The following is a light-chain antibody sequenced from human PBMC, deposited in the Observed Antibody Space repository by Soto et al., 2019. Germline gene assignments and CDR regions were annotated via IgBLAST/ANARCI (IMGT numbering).Light chain of an antibody. CDR1: HIVSIN. CDR3: QHYHSWPRTWT. CDR2: GAS. Sequence: EILMTQSPATLSVSPWEIATLSFRASHIVSINLALYQQKPGQAPRLLIYGASTRATGIPARFSGSGSGTEFTLNISSLQSEDFAVYHCQHYHSWPRTWTFGQGIKV. J-gene: IGKJ1*01. V-gene: IGKV3-15*01.